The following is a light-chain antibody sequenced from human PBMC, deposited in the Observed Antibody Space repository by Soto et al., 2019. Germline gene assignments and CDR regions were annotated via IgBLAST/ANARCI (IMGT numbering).Light chain of an antibody. CDR1: SSDVGGYNY. CDR3: SSYTSSSTLEV. J-gene: IGLJ2*01. Sequence: QSVLTQPASVSGSPGQSITLSCTGTSSDVGGYNYVSWYQQHPRKAPKLMIYEVSNRPSGVSNRFSGSKSGNTASLTISGLQAEDEADYYCSSYTSSSTLEVFGGGTKVTVL. CDR2: EVS. V-gene: IGLV2-14*01.